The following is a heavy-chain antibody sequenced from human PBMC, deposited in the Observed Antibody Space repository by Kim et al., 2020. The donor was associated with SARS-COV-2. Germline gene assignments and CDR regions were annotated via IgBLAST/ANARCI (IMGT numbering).Heavy chain of an antibody. J-gene: IGHJ4*02. Sequence: YAAPVKGRFTISRDYSKNTLYLQMNSLKTEDTAVYYCTTGDGGYPNYWGQGTLVTVSS. CDR3: TTGDGGYPNY. V-gene: IGHV3-15*01. D-gene: IGHD2-15*01.